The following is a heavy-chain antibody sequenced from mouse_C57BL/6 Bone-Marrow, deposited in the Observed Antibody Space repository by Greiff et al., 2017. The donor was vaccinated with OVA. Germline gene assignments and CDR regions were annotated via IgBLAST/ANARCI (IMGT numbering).Heavy chain of an antibody. CDR2: IDPSDSYT. V-gene: IGHV1-69*01. J-gene: IGHJ4*01. D-gene: IGHD2-3*01. CDR3: ARDGYYVYYAMDY. CDR1: GYTFTSYW. Sequence: QVQLQQPGAELVMPGASVKLSCKASGYTFTSYWMHWVKQRPGQGLEWIGEIDPSDSYTNYNQKFKGKSTLTVDKSSSTAYMPLSSLTSEDSAVYYCARDGYYVYYAMDYWGQGTSVTVSS.